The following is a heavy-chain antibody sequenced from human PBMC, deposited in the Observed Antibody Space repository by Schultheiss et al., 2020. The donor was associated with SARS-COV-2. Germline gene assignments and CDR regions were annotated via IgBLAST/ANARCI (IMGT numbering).Heavy chain of an antibody. D-gene: IGHD2-2*01. CDR3: ARELPVKYCSSTSCYLDY. CDR1: GFTFSSYS. CDR2: ISSSSSYI. Sequence: GGSLRLSCAASGFTFSSYSMNWVRQAPGKGLEWVSSISSSSSYIYYADSVKGRFTISRDNAKNSLYLQMNSLRAEDTAVYYCARELPVKYCSSTSCYLDYWGQGTLVTVSS. V-gene: IGHV3-21*01. J-gene: IGHJ4*02.